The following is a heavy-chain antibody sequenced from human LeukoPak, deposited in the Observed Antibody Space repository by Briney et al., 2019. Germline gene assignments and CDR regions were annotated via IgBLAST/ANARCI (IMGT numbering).Heavy chain of an antibody. CDR1: GYSINSGYF. J-gene: IGHJ5*02. CDR3: ARESLVRGATNWFDP. D-gene: IGHD3-10*01. CDR2: MYHTGTT. V-gene: IGHV4-38-2*02. Sequence: SETLSLTCTVSGYSINSGYFWGWIRQPPGKGLEWIANMYHTGTTYYNPSLKSRVTISIDTSKNHFSLKLTSVTAADTAVYYCARESLVRGATNWFDPWGQGTLVTVSS.